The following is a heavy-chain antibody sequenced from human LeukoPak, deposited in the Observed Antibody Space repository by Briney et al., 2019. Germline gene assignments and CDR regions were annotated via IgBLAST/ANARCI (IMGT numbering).Heavy chain of an antibody. CDR3: ARPSYYYDSSGYTFDY. J-gene: IGHJ4*02. CDR1: GGSISSSSYY. CDR2: IYYSGST. D-gene: IGHD3-22*01. Sequence: KPSETLSLTCTVSGGSISSSSYYWGWIRQPPGKGLEWIGSIYYSGSTYYNPSLKSRVTISVDTSKNQFSLKLSSVTAADTAVYYCARPSYYYDSSGYTFDYWGQGTLVTVSS. V-gene: IGHV4-39*07.